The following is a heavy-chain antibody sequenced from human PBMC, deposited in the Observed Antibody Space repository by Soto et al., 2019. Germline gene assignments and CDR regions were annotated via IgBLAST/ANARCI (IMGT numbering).Heavy chain of an antibody. CDR2: ISNTGGGT. J-gene: IGHJ4*02. CDR1: GFTFNNYA. V-gene: IGHV3-23*01. CDR3: AKDRLAGNFDY. Sequence: GGSLRLSCAASGFTFNNYAMNRVRQAPGMGLEWVATISNTGGGTYYADSVKGRFTISRDNSKNTLYLQMSSLRVEDTAVYYCAKDRLAGNFDYWGQGTQVTVS.